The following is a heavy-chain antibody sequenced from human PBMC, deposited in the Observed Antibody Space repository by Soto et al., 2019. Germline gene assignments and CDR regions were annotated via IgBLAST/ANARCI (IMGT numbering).Heavy chain of an antibody. CDR2: IYYSGST. Sequence: QVQLQESGPGLVKPSETLSLTCTVSGGSVSSGSYYWSWIRQPPGKGLEWIGYIYYSGSTNYNPSLKSRVTISVDTSKNQFSLKLISVTAADTAVYYCARGIEGWYQGRYYYGMDVWGQGTTFIVSS. V-gene: IGHV4-61*01. CDR1: GGSVSSGSYY. J-gene: IGHJ6*02. CDR3: ARGIEGWYQGRYYYGMDV. D-gene: IGHD6-19*01.